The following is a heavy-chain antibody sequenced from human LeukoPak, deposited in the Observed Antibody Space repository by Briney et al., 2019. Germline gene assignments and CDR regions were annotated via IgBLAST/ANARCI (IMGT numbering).Heavy chain of an antibody. CDR3: VTWGATNFDY. CDR2: SSTDSGGT. V-gene: IGHV1-2*02. CDR1: GYTFIDYY. J-gene: IGHJ4*02. Sequence: ASVKVSCKASGYTFIDYYIHWVRQAPGQGLEFLGWSSTDSGGTNYPQRFQGRGTLTRDTSISTAYMELSRLRSDDTAVYCCVTWGATNFDYWGQGTLVTVSS. D-gene: IGHD1-26*01.